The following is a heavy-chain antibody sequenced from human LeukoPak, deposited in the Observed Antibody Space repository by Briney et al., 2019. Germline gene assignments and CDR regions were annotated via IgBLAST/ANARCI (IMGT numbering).Heavy chain of an antibody. Sequence: ASVKVSCKASGYTFTGYYMHWVRQAPGQGLEWMGWINPNSGGTNYAQKFQGRVTMTRDTSISTAYMELSRLRSDDTAVYYCAREYSGYDYGVDYWGQATLVTVSS. V-gene: IGHV1-2*02. CDR3: AREYSGYDYGVDY. J-gene: IGHJ4*02. D-gene: IGHD5-12*01. CDR1: GYTFTGYY. CDR2: INPNSGGT.